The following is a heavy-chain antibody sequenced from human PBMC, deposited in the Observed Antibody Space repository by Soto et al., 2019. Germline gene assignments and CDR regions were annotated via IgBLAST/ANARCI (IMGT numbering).Heavy chain of an antibody. CDR2: INPKSGAS. J-gene: IGHJ5*02. CDR1: GYSFIDYY. D-gene: IGHD3-10*01. Sequence: WASVKVSCKAFGYSFIDYYIHWVRQAPGQGLEWMGWINPKSGASNYAQKFQGRVNMTGDTSLSAAYMELSSLTSDDTAVYYCTIELSTYNWFDPWGQGTQVTVSS. CDR3: TIELSTYNWFDP. V-gene: IGHV1-2*02.